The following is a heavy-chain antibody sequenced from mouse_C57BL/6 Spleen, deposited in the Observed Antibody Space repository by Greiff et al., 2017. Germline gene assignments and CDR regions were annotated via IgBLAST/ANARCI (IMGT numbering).Heavy chain of an antibody. CDR1: GYSITSGYY. Sequence: DVHLVESGPGLVKPSQSLSLTCSVTGYSITSGYYWNWIRQFPGNKLEWMGYISYDGSNNYNPSLKNRISITRDTSKNQFFLKLNSVTTEDTATYYCARDDYGNYFDYWGQGTTLTVSS. CDR3: ARDDYGNYFDY. D-gene: IGHD2-1*01. J-gene: IGHJ2*01. CDR2: ISYDGSN. V-gene: IGHV3-6*01.